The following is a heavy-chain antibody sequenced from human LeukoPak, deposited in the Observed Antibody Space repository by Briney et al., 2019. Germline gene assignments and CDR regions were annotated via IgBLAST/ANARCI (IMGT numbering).Heavy chain of an antibody. CDR1: GGSISSSPYY. CDR3: ARRGPSGRSLDY. CDR2: IYYGGST. V-gene: IGHV4-39*01. J-gene: IGHJ4*02. Sequence: SETLSLTCTVSGGSISSSPYYWGWIRQPPGKGLEWIGNIYYGGSTYYNPSPKTRVTISADTSKNQFSLKLSSVTAADTAVYYCARRGPSGRSLDYWGQGTLVTVSS. D-gene: IGHD3-10*01.